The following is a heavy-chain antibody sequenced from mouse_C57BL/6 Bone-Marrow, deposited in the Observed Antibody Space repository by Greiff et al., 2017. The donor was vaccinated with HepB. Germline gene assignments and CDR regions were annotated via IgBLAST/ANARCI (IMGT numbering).Heavy chain of an antibody. V-gene: IGHV1-4*01. J-gene: IGHJ1*03. D-gene: IGHD1-1*01. CDR3: ARRGYYGRYFDV. Sequence: QVHVKQSGAELARPGASVKMSCKASGYTFTSYTMHWVKQRPGQGLEWIGYINPSSGYTKYNQKFKDKATLTADKSSSTAYMQLSSLTSEDSAVYYCARRGYYGRYFDVWGTGTTVTVSS. CDR1: GYTFTSYT. CDR2: INPSSGYT.